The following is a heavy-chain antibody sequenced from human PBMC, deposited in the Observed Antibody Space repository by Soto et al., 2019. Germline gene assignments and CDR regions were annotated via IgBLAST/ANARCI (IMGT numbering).Heavy chain of an antibody. Sequence: GGSLRLSCAASGFTFSSYGMHWVRQAPGKGLEWVAVISYDGSNKYYADSVKGRFTISRDNSKNTLYLQMNSLRAEDTAVYYCAKENVWFGELLLAYYYGMDVWGQGTTVTVSS. CDR2: ISYDGSNK. J-gene: IGHJ6*02. D-gene: IGHD3-10*01. V-gene: IGHV3-30*18. CDR1: GFTFSSYG. CDR3: AKENVWFGELLLAYYYGMDV.